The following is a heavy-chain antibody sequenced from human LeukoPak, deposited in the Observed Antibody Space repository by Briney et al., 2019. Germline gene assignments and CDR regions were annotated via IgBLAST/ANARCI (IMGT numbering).Heavy chain of an antibody. D-gene: IGHD5-24*01. CDR2: INPGGGNT. CDR3: ARIRDGYNDAYDI. J-gene: IGHJ3*02. Sequence: ASVKVSCKASGYTFTNYYIHWVRQAPGQGREWMGLINPGGGNTNYAQNFQGRVTLPRHKSARTVYMELSSLRSEHTAIYYCARIRDGYNDAYDIWGQGAVVTVPS. V-gene: IGHV1-46*01. CDR1: GYTFTNYY.